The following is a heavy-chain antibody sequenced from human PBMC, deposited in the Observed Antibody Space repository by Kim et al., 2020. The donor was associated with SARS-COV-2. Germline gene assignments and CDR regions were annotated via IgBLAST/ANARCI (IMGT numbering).Heavy chain of an antibody. CDR1: GFTFSDYY. CDR3: ARDGIAAAGKYYYYGMDV. V-gene: IGHV3-11*04. CDR2: ISSSGSTI. J-gene: IGHJ6*02. Sequence: GGSLRLSCAASGFTFSDYYMSWIRQAPGKGLERVSYISSSGSTIYYADSVKGRFTISRDNAKNSLYLQMNSLRAEDTAVYYCARDGIAAAGKYYYYGMDVWGQGTTVTVSS. D-gene: IGHD6-13*01.